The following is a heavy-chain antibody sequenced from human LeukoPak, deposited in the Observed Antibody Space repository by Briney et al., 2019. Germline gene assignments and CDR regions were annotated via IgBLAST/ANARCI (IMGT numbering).Heavy chain of an antibody. CDR2: ISSSSSTI. CDR3: ARGGLRLLRFGELFGPFDY. D-gene: IGHD3-10*01. V-gene: IGHV3-48*01. Sequence: PGGSLRLSCAASGFTFSSYSMNWVRQAPGKGLEWVSYISSSSSTIYYADSVKGRFTISRDNAKNSLYLQMNSLRAEDTAVYYCARGGLRLLRFGELFGPFDYWGQGTLVTVSS. CDR1: GFTFSSYS. J-gene: IGHJ4*02.